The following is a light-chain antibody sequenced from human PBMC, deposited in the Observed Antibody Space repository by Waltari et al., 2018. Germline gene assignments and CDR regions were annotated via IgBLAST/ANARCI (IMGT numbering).Light chain of an antibody. V-gene: IGKV3-15*01. J-gene: IGKJ1*01. CDR3: QQYNNWPPWT. CDR1: QTISSN. Sequence: ETVMTQSPATLSVSPGETATISCRASQTISSNLAWYQQKPGQAPRLLIHGASTRAIGIPDRFSGSGSGTQFTLTISSLQSEDFAVYYCQQYNNWPPWTFGQGTKVEIK. CDR2: GAS.